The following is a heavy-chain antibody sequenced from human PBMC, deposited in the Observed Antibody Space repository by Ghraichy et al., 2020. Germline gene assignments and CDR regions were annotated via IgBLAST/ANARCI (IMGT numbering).Heavy chain of an antibody. CDR1: GFTFSSYS. D-gene: IGHD3-10*01. Sequence: GESLNTSCAASGFTFSSYSMNWVRQAPGKGLEWVSYISSSSSTIYYADSVKGRFTISRDNAKNSLYLQMNSLRDEDTAVYYCASSNGWFGENYFDYWGQGTLVTVSS. V-gene: IGHV3-48*02. CDR2: ISSSSSTI. CDR3: ASSNGWFGENYFDY. J-gene: IGHJ4*02.